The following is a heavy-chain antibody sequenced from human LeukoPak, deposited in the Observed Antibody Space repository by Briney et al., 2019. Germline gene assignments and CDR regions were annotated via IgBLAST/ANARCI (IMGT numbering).Heavy chain of an antibody. CDR1: GGSISSGGSY. J-gene: IGHJ4*02. V-gene: IGHV4-30-2*01. CDR2: VYHSGSP. Sequence: SQTLSLTCTVSGGSISSGGSYWSWIRRPPGKGLEWIGYVYHSGSPYYNPSLKSRVTISVDRSKNQFSLKVTSVTAADTAVYYCATTGTYSDFWTGIFDYWGQGTLDTVSS. CDR3: ATTGTYSDFWTGIFDY. D-gene: IGHD3-3*01.